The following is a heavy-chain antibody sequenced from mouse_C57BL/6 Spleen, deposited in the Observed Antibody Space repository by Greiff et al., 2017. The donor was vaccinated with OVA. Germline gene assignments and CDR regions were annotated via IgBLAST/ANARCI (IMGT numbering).Heavy chain of an antibody. D-gene: IGHD2-2*01. Sequence: QVQLQQSGPELVKPGASVKISCKASGYAFSSSWMNWVKQRPGKGLEWIGRIYPGDGDTNYNGKFKGKATLTADKSSSTAYLQLSSLTSEDSAVYFCARGEVYGYDEGFAFWGKGTLVTVSA. CDR1: GYAFSSSW. J-gene: IGHJ3*01. CDR2: IYPGDGDT. V-gene: IGHV1-82*01. CDR3: ARGEVYGYDEGFAF.